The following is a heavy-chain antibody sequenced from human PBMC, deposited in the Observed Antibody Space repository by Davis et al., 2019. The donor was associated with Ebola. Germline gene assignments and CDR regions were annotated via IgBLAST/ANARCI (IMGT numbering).Heavy chain of an antibody. Sequence: SETLSLTCSVSGGSVIGSNYYWGWIRQPPGKGLEWIGNIHYGGATYYNPSLKSRVTISVDTSKNQFSLKLRSVTAADTAVYYCARRMSSPYFDYWGQGTLVPVSS. CDR1: GGSVIGSNYY. CDR3: ARRMSSPYFDY. D-gene: IGHD6-13*01. CDR2: IHYGGAT. V-gene: IGHV4-39*01. J-gene: IGHJ4*02.